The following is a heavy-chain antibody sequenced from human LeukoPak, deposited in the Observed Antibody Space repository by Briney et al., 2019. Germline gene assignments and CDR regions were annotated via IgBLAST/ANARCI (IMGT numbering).Heavy chain of an antibody. D-gene: IGHD3-10*01. CDR2: MNPNSGNT. J-gene: IGHJ4*02. CDR3: ARGLGFGESVDY. CDR1: GYTFTSYD. V-gene: IGHV1-8*01. Sequence: ASVKVSCKASGYTFTSYDINWVRQATGQGLEWMGWMNPNSGNTGYAQKFQGRVTMTRDTSISTVYMELSSLRSEDTAVYYCARGLGFGESVDYWGQGTLVTVSS.